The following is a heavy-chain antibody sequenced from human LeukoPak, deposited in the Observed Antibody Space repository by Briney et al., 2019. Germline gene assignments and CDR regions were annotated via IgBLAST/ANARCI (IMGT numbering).Heavy chain of an antibody. D-gene: IGHD3-16*01. J-gene: IGHJ5*02. Sequence: GGSLKLSCAASGFTFSGSAMHWVRQASGKGLEWVGRIRSKANSYATAYAASVKGRFTISRDDSKNTAYLQMNSLKTEDTAVYYCTSLPNYGDNWFDPWGQGTLVTVSS. CDR1: GFTFSGSA. CDR2: IRSKANSYAT. CDR3: TSLPNYGDNWFDP. V-gene: IGHV3-73*01.